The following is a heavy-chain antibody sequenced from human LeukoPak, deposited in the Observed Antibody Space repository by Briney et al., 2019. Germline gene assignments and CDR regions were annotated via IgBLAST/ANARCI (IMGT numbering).Heavy chain of an antibody. CDR2: MNPNSGNT. CDR3: ARDPPDCSSTSCPFDY. V-gene: IGHV1-8*01. Sequence: ASVKVSCKASGYTFTSYDINWVRQATGQGLEWMGWMNPNSGNTGCAQKFQGRVTMTRNTSISTAYMELSSLRSEDTAVYYCARDPPDCSSTSCPFDYWGQGTLVTVSS. D-gene: IGHD2-2*01. J-gene: IGHJ4*02. CDR1: GYTFTSYD.